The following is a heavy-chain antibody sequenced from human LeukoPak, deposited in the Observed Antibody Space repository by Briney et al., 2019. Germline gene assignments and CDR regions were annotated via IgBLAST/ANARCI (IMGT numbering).Heavy chain of an antibody. D-gene: IGHD2-2*01. J-gene: IGHJ3*02. Sequence: GESLKISCKGSGYSFTNYWIAWVRQMPGKGLEWMGIIYPGDFDTRYRPSFQGQVTISADKSISTAYLQWSSLKASDTAMYYCARHRTSLKDAFDIWGQGTMVTVSS. CDR2: IYPGDFDT. CDR1: GYSFTNYW. CDR3: ARHRTSLKDAFDI. V-gene: IGHV5-51*01.